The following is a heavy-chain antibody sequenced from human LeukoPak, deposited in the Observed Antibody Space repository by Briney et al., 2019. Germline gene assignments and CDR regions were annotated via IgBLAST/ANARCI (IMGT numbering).Heavy chain of an antibody. Sequence: SETLSLTCTVSGGSVSSYYWSWIRQPPGKGLEWIGYIYYSGSTDYNPSLNSRVTISLDTSKNQFSLKLSSVTAADTPVYYCARAGGSPEYSHYWGQGTLVTVSS. J-gene: IGHJ1*01. D-gene: IGHD1-26*01. V-gene: IGHV4-59*02. CDR2: IYYSGST. CDR3: ARAGGSPEYSHY. CDR1: GGSVSSYY.